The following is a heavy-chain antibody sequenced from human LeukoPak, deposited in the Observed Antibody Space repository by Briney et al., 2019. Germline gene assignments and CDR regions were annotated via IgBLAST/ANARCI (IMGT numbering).Heavy chain of an antibody. CDR3: ARDLLDIVVVVAATPSAFGY. CDR2: IKQDGSEK. V-gene: IGHV3-7*01. CDR1: GFTFSSYW. Sequence: GGSLRLSCAASGFTFSSYWMSWVRQAPGKGLEWVANIKQDGSEKYYVDSVKGRFTISRDNAKNSLYLQMNSLRAEDTAVYYCARDLLDIVVVVAATPSAFGYWGQGTLVTVSS. J-gene: IGHJ4*02. D-gene: IGHD2-15*01.